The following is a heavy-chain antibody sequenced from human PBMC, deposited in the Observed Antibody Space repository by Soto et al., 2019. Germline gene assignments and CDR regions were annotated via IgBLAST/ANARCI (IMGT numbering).Heavy chain of an antibody. D-gene: IGHD3-10*01. V-gene: IGHV3-11*01. Sequence: GGSLRLSCAASGFTFSDYYMSWIRQAPGKGLEWVSYISSSGSTIYYADSVKGRFTISRDNAKDSLYLQMNSLRAEDTAVYYCAREILYYGSGPTSMDVWGQGTTVTVSS. CDR2: ISSSGSTI. J-gene: IGHJ6*02. CDR1: GFTFSDYY. CDR3: AREILYYGSGPTSMDV.